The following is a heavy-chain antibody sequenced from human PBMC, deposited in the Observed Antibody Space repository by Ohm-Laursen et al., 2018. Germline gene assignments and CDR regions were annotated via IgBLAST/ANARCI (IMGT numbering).Heavy chain of an antibody. Sequence: ASVKASCKTSGYTFTDYYIHWVRQAPGQGLEWMGWINPQSGGIDYAQKFQGWVTMTRDTSITTAYMDLSRLRSDDTAVYYCARGQEPYYGGNSDYWGQGTLVTVSS. J-gene: IGHJ4*02. CDR2: INPQSGGI. D-gene: IGHD4-23*01. CDR3: ARGQEPYYGGNSDY. V-gene: IGHV1-2*04. CDR1: GYTFTDYY.